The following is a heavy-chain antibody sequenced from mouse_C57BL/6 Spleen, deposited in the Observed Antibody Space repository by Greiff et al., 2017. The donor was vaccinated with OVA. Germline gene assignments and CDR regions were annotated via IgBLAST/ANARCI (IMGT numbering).Heavy chain of an antibody. V-gene: IGHV1-55*01. CDR2: IYPGSGST. CDR1: GYTFTSYW. J-gene: IGHJ2*01. Sequence: QVQLQQSGAELVRPGASVKMSCKASGYTFTSYWITWVKQRPGQGLEWIGDIYPGSGSTNYNEKFKSKATLTVDTSSSTAYMQLSSLTSEDSAVYYCARDRYYFDYWGQGTTLTVSS. CDR3: ARDRYYFDY.